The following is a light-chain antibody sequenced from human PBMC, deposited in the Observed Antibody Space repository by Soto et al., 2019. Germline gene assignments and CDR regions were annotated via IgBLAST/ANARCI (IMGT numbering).Light chain of an antibody. CDR1: SSNVGINY. V-gene: IGLV1-47*02. Sequence: QSVLTQPPSVSGAPGQRVTLSCSGSSSNVGINYVNWYQQVPGTAPKLLIYNHDQRPSGVPERFSASASDTSASLVISGLRSEDEADYYCALWDDRLRRPVFGGGTKLTVL. J-gene: IGLJ3*02. CDR2: NHD. CDR3: ALWDDRLRRPV.